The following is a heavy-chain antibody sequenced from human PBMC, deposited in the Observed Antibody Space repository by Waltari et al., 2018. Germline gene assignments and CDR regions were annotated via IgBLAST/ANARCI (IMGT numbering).Heavy chain of an antibody. Sequence: EVQLVESGGGLVQPGGSLRPPGAASGFNFGDYWMSWVRQAPGKGLEWVANKKEDGTEKSYVDSVRGRFTISRDNAENSLYLQMNSLRVEDSALYYCAKAVFMAARDYWGHGTLVTVSS. J-gene: IGHJ4*01. D-gene: IGHD6-13*01. CDR3: AKAVFMAARDY. CDR2: KKEDGTEK. V-gene: IGHV3-7*01. CDR1: GFNFGDYW.